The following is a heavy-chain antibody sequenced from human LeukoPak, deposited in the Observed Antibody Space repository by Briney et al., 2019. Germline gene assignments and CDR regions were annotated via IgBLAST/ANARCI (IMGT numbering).Heavy chain of an antibody. Sequence: SETLSLTCTVSGGSISSSSYYWGWIRQPPGKGLEWIGSIYYSGSTYYNPSLKSRVTISVDKSKNQFSLKLSSVTAADTAVYYCARTDMVRGVPLDYWGQGTLVTVSS. V-gene: IGHV4-39*07. D-gene: IGHD3-10*01. CDR2: IYYSGST. J-gene: IGHJ4*02. CDR3: ARTDMVRGVPLDY. CDR1: GGSISSSSYY.